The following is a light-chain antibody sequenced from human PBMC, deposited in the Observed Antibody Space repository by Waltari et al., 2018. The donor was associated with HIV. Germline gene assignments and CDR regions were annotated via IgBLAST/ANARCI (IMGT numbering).Light chain of an antibody. J-gene: IGKJ2*03. CDR1: QTIKTF. CDR3: QQSYGTPS. CDR2: GAT. Sequence: DIHLNQSPPSLLGRAEEQVVITCRASQTIKTFLNWYQHKSGRAPKLLISGATTLNSGVPSRFTGSGSGTLFTLTINSLHPEDSATYYCQQSYGTPSFGQGTNLEIK. V-gene: IGKV1-39*01.